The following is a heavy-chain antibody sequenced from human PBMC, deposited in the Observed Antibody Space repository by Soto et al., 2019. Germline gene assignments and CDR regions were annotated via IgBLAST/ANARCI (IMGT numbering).Heavy chain of an antibody. D-gene: IGHD3-9*01. V-gene: IGHV1-3*01. CDR1: GYTFTSYA. CDR3: ARDRGYDIYYMDV. J-gene: IGHJ6*03. Sequence: ASLKVACKASGYTFTSYAMHWVRQAPGQRLEWMGWINAGNGNTKYSQKFQGRVTITRDTSASTAYMELSSLRSEDTAVYYCARDRGYDIYYMDVWGKGTTVTVSS. CDR2: INAGNGNT.